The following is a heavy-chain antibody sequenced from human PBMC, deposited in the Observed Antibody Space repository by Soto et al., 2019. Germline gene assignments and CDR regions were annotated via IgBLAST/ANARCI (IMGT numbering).Heavy chain of an antibody. CDR2: IGTRDDI. J-gene: IGHJ4*02. Sequence: GGSLRLSCAASGFTFSDYAMSWVRQAPGKGLEWVSAIGTRDDIFYADSVKGRFTISRDNAKNSLYLQMNRLRAEDTVLYYCARAVITMVRPYYFGCWGQGTLVTVCS. V-gene: IGHV3-21*04. CDR3: ARAVITMVRPYYFGC. D-gene: IGHD3-10*01. CDR1: GFTFSDYA.